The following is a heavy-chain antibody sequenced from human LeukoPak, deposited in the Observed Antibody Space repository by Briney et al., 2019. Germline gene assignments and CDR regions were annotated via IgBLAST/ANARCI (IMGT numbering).Heavy chain of an antibody. J-gene: IGHJ4*02. CDR1: GGSISNVTNSNW. CDR3: ASRHDSGPY. D-gene: IGHD4-17*01. CDR2: IYHSGST. V-gene: IGHV4-4*02. Sequence: SETLSLTCAVSGGSISNVTNSNWWSWVRQPPGKGLEWIGEIYHSGSTNYNPSLKSRVTISVDKSNNQFSLKLTSVTAADTAVYYCASRHDSGPYWGQGTLVTVSS.